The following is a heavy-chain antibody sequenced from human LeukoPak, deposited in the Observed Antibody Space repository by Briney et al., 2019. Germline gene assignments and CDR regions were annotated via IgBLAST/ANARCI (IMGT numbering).Heavy chain of an antibody. Sequence: PSETLSLTCTVSGGSISSNYWSWIRQPAGKGLEWIGRMSSSGNTNYNPSLKSRVTMSVDTSKNQFSLKLFSVTAADTAVYYCARAPLGATGLDYWGQGTLVTVSS. CDR3: ARAPLGATGLDY. D-gene: IGHD1-26*01. J-gene: IGHJ4*02. V-gene: IGHV4-4*07. CDR1: GGSISSNY. CDR2: MSSSGNT.